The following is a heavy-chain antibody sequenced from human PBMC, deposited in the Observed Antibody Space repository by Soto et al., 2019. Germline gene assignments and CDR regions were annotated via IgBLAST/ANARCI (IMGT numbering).Heavy chain of an antibody. Sequence: SETLSLTCTVSGGSISSGGYYWSWIRQQPGKGLEWIGYIYYSGSTYYNPSLKSRVTISVDTSKNQFSLKLSSVTAADTAVYYCARDQTSYYYDSSGRRHRYNWFDPWGQGTLVTVSS. CDR3: ARDQTSYYYDSSGRRHRYNWFDP. J-gene: IGHJ5*02. CDR1: GGSISSGGYY. CDR2: IYYSGST. D-gene: IGHD3-22*01. V-gene: IGHV4-31*03.